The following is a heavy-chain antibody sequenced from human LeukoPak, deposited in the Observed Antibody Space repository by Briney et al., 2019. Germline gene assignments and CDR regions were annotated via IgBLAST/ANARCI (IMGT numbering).Heavy chain of an antibody. V-gene: IGHV3-23*01. CDR3: ARDRSSSWYLCGMDV. D-gene: IGHD6-13*01. Sequence: GVSLSLSCAASVFPFSSYAMSCARQAPVKGLECVSAISNNGGYTYYADSVQGRFTISRDNSKSTLCLQMNSLRAEDTAVHYCARDRSSSWYLCGMDVWGQGTTVTVSS. CDR2: ISNNGGYT. CDR1: VFPFSSYA. J-gene: IGHJ6*02.